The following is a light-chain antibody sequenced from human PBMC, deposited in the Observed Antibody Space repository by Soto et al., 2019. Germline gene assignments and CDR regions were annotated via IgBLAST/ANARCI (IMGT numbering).Light chain of an antibody. Sequence: QSALPQPASVSGSPGQSITISCTGTSTDVGAYNYFSWYQQHPGKAPKLMIYDVTNRPSGVSNRFSGSKSGNTASLTISGLQAADEADYYCSSYISTSSVAFGGGTQLPVL. CDR3: SSYISTSSVA. V-gene: IGLV2-14*01. J-gene: IGLJ2*01. CDR2: DVT. CDR1: STDVGAYNY.